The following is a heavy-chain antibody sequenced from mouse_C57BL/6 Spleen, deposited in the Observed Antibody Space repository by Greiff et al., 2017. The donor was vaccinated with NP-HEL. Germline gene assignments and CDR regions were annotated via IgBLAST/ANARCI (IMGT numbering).Heavy chain of an antibody. CDR1: GYTFTGYW. J-gene: IGHJ2*01. Sequence: VQGVESGAELMKPGASVKLSCKATGYTFTGYWIEWVKQRPGHGLEWIGEILPGSGSTNYNEKFKGKATFTADTSSNTAYMQLSSLTTEDSAIYYCAPEFITTVVATEYFDYWGQGTTLTVSS. V-gene: IGHV1-9*01. D-gene: IGHD1-1*01. CDR3: APEFITTVVATEYFDY. CDR2: ILPGSGST.